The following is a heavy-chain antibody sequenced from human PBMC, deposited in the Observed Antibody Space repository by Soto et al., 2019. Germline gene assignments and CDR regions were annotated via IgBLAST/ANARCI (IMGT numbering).Heavy chain of an antibody. V-gene: IGHV3-30-3*01. CDR1: GFTFSNYA. D-gene: IGHD1-26*01. J-gene: IGHJ6*03. CDR2: VSFDGSNS. Sequence: QVQLVESGGGVVQPGRSLRLSCAASGFTFSNYAMHWVRQAPSKGLDWVAVVSFDGSNSYYADSVKGRFTISRDNSKNPLFLQMNSRSPKDPAGYFCASPIVPAIQTHPYSSSGRKVWGKGPTVTVS. CDR3: ASPIVPAIQTHPYSSSGRKV.